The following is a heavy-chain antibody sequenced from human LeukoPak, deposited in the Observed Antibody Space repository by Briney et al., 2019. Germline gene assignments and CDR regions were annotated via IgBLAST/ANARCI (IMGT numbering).Heavy chain of an antibody. CDR2: MNPKSGNS. Sequence: ASVKVSCKASGNTFTSHDINWVRQATGQGLEWMGWMNPKSGNSGYAQKFQGRVTMTRNTSISTAYMELSSLRSEDTAVYYCTRVPSVRSGTYYYYMDVWGKGTTVTVSS. J-gene: IGHJ6*03. V-gene: IGHV1-8*01. D-gene: IGHD6-25*01. CDR3: TRVPSVRSGTYYYYMDV. CDR1: GNTFTSHD.